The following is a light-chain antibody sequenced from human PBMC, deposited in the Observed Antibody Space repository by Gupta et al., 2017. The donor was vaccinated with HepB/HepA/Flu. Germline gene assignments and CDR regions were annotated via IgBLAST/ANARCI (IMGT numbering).Light chain of an antibody. J-gene: IGKJ5*01. V-gene: IGKV3-11*01. CDR2: DAS. CDR3: QQRSSLVT. Sequence: EIVLTQSPATLSLSPGERATLSCRASQSVSSYLAWYQQKPGQAPRLLIFDASNRATGIPARFSGSGYVKDFTLTSSRREHEDSAVYYGQQRSSLVTFGQGTQLDIK. CDR1: QSVSSY.